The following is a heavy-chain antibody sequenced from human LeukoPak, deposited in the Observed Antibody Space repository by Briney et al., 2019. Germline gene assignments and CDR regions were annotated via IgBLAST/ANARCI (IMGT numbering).Heavy chain of an antibody. D-gene: IGHD3-10*01. Sequence: GGSLRLSCAASGFTVSSNYMSWVRQAPGKGLEWVLVIYSGGSTYYADSVKGRFTISRDNSKNTLYLQMNSLRAEDTAVYYCARDPYGSGLGIWGQGTMVTVSS. CDR2: IYSGGST. CDR1: GFTVSSNY. J-gene: IGHJ3*02. CDR3: ARDPYGSGLGI. V-gene: IGHV3-66*01.